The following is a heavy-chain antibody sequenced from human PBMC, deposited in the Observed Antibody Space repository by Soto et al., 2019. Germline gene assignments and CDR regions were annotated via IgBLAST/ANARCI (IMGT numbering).Heavy chain of an antibody. Sequence: ASVKVTSKASGYTFTSYGISWVRQAPGQGLEWMGWISAYNGNTNYAQKLQGRVTMTTDTSTSTAYMELRSPRSDDTAVYYCARDDYCSGGSCYYYGMDVWGQGTTVTVSS. CDR1: GYTFTSYG. CDR2: ISAYNGNT. V-gene: IGHV1-18*01. CDR3: ARDDYCSGGSCYYYGMDV. D-gene: IGHD2-15*01. J-gene: IGHJ6*02.